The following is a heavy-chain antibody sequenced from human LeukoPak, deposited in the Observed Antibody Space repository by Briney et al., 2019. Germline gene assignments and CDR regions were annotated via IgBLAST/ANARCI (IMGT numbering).Heavy chain of an antibody. J-gene: IGHJ4*02. CDR3: AKARYSGIPYGYFDY. D-gene: IGHD1-26*01. CDR2: ISGSGGST. Sequence: GGSLRLSCAAPGFTFSSYAMSWVRQAPGKGLEWVPAISGSGGSTYHADSVKGRFTISRDNSKNTLYLQMNSLRAEDTAVYYCAKARYSGIPYGYFDYWGQGTLVTVSS. CDR1: GFTFSSYA. V-gene: IGHV3-23*01.